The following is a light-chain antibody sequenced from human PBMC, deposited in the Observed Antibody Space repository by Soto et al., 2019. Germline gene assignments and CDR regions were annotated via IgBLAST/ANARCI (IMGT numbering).Light chain of an antibody. CDR2: RDG. CDR3: AVWDASLTGGV. J-gene: IGLJ3*02. CDR1: SSNIGSHY. V-gene: IGLV1-47*01. Sequence: QSALTQPPSASGTPGQSLTISCAGSSSNIGSHYVYWYQHLPGTAPKLLIFRDGQWPSGVPDRFFGSKSGTSASLAISGLRSEDEAHYYCAVWDASLTGGVFGGGTKLTVL.